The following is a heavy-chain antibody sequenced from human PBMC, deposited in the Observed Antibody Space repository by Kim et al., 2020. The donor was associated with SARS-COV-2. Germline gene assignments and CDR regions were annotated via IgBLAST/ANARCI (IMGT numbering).Heavy chain of an antibody. CDR1: GYSFTSYW. J-gene: IGHJ6*02. Sequence: GESLKISCKGSGYSFTSYWISWVRQMPGKGLEWMGRIDPSDSYTNYSPSFQGHVTISADKSISTAYLQWSSLKASETAMYYCARFVLWFGEYYGMDVWGQGTTVTVSS. CDR3: ARFVLWFGEYYGMDV. D-gene: IGHD3-10*01. V-gene: IGHV5-10-1*01. CDR2: IDPSDSYT.